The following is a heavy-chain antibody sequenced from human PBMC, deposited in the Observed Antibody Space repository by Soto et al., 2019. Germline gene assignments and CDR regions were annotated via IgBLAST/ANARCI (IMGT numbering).Heavy chain of an antibody. CDR1: GYSITSYD. J-gene: IGHJ3*02. CDR3: AHGGLPAANDAFDI. CDR2: MNPNSGNT. D-gene: IGHD2-2*01. V-gene: IGHV1-8*01. Sequence: SVKVDCRASGYSITSYDINWVRQATGQGLEWMGWMNPNSGNTGYAQKFQGRVTMTRNTSISTAYMELSSLRSEDTAVYYCAHGGLPAANDAFDIWGQGTMVTVSS.